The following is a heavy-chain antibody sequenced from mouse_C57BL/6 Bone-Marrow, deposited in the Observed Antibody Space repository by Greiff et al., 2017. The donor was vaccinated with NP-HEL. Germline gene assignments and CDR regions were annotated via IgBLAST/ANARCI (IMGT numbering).Heavy chain of an antibody. CDR3: ARWDSSGYLYAMDY. CDR2: IDPNSGGT. Sequence: QVQLKQSGAELVKPGASVKLSCKASGYTFTSYWMHWVKQRPGRGLEWIGRIDPNSGGTKYNEKFKSKATLTVDKPSSTAYMQLSSLTSEDSAVYYCARWDSSGYLYAMDYWGQGTSVTVSS. CDR1: GYTFTSYW. J-gene: IGHJ4*01. D-gene: IGHD3-2*02. V-gene: IGHV1-72*01.